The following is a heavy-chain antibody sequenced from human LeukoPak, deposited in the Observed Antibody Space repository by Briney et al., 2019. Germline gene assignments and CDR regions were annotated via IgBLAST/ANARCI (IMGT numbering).Heavy chain of an antibody. CDR1: GFTLSRYA. V-gene: IGHV3-23*01. Sequence: GGSLRLSCAASGFTLSRYAMNWVRQVPGKGLEWVSSINNYGGSRNYADSVKGRFTISRDNAKNTLYVQMNSLRAEDTAVYCAARGYCSGTSCLLEYWGQGTLVTVSS. D-gene: IGHD2-2*01. CDR2: INNYGGSR. J-gene: IGHJ4*02. CDR3: ARGYCSGTSCLLEY.